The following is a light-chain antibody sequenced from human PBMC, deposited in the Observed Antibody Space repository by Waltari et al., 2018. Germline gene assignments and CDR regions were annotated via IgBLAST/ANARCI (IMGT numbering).Light chain of an antibody. Sequence: EIVLTQSPATLSLSPGERATLSCRASQSVSNFLAWYQHKPGQAPRLRIYEASKRATGIPARFSGSGSGTDFTLTISSLEPEDFAVYYCQQRSNWPPLTFGGGTKVEIK. J-gene: IGKJ4*01. CDR1: QSVSNF. CDR2: EAS. CDR3: QQRSNWPPLT. V-gene: IGKV3-11*01.